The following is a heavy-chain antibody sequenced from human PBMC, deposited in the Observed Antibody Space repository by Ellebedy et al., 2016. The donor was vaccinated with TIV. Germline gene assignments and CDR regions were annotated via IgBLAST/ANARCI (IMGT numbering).Heavy chain of an antibody. V-gene: IGHV5-51*01. CDR1: GYSFASYW. CDR3: VRGGYCTSASCYDDDGLDI. D-gene: IGHD2-2*01. CDR2: IYPGDSDT. J-gene: IGHJ3*02. Sequence: GESLKISCKGSGYSFASYWIGWVRQMPGKGLEWMGIIYPGDSDTRYSQSFQGKVTISADKSTGTACLQWSSLKASDTAMYYCVRGGYCTSASCYDDDGLDIWGRGTMVTVSS.